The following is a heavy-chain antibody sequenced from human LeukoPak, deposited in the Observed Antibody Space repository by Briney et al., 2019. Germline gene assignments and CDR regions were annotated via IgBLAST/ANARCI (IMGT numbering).Heavy chain of an antibody. CDR2: ISYDGSNK. Sequence: PGRSLRLSCAASGLIFSNYAMHWVRQAPGKGLEWVAVISYDGSNKYYADSVKGRFTISRDNSKNTLFLQMNSLRAEDTAVYYCARDLDSSSWYILWFDPWGQGTLVTVSS. J-gene: IGHJ5*02. V-gene: IGHV3-30-3*01. CDR1: GLIFSNYA. D-gene: IGHD6-13*01. CDR3: ARDLDSSSWYILWFDP.